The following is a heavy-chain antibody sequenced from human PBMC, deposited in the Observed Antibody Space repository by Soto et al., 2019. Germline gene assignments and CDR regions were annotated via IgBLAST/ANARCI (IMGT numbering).Heavy chain of an antibody. CDR1: GFTFSNAW. CDR2: ISGSGGST. CDR3: ASSSTSGYSSSWSIYYYYGMDV. V-gene: IGHV3-23*01. D-gene: IGHD6-13*01. J-gene: IGHJ6*02. Sequence: PGGSLRLSCAASGFTFSNAWMSWVRQAPGKGLEWVSAISGSGGSTYYADSVKGRFTISRDNSKNTLYLQMNSLRAEDTAVYYCASSSTSGYSSSWSIYYYYGMDVWGQGTTVTVSS.